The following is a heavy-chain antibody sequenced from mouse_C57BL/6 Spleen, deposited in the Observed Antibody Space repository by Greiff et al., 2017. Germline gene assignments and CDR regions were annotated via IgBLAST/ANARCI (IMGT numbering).Heavy chain of an antibody. V-gene: IGHV10-1*01. D-gene: IGHD2-4*01. CDR3: VRHGDYDGAFAY. CDR2: IRSKSNNYAT. J-gene: IGHJ3*01. Sequence: EVQLVESGGGLVQPKGSLKLSCAASGFSFNTYAMNWVRQAPGKGLEWVARIRSKSNNYATYYADSVKDRFTISRDDSESMLYLQMNNLKTEDTAMYYCVRHGDYDGAFAYWGQGTLVTVSA. CDR1: GFSFNTYA.